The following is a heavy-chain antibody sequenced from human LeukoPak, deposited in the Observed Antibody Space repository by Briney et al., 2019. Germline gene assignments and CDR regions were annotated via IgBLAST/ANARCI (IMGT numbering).Heavy chain of an antibody. D-gene: IGHD3-22*01. CDR3: ASKRTYYYDSSGYYGYHDAFDI. V-gene: IGHV1-3*01. J-gene: IGHJ3*02. Sequence: GASVKVSCKGSGYTFTSYAMHWVRQAPGQRLEWMGWINAGNGNTKYSQKFQGRVTNTRDTSASTAYMELSSLRSEDTAVYYCASKRTYYYDSSGYYGYHDAFDIWGQGTMVTVSS. CDR1: GYTFTSYA. CDR2: INAGNGNT.